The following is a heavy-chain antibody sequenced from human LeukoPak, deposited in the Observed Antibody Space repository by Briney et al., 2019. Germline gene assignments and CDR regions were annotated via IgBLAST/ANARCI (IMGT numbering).Heavy chain of an antibody. V-gene: IGHV3-33*01. Sequence: PGRSLRLSCAASGFTFSSYGMHWVRQAPGKGPEWVAVIWYDGSNKYYADSVKGRFTISRDNSKNTLYLQMNSLRAEDTAVYYCARDMQNYYDSSGYIGYFDYWGQGTLVTVSS. D-gene: IGHD3-22*01. CDR1: GFTFSSYG. CDR3: ARDMQNYYDSSGYIGYFDY. J-gene: IGHJ4*02. CDR2: IWYDGSNK.